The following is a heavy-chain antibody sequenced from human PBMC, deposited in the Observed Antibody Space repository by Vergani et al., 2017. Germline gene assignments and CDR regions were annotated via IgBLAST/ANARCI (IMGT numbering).Heavy chain of an antibody. Sequence: QVQLQQWGAGLLKPSETLSLTCAVYGGSFSGYYWSWICQPPGKGLEWIGEINHSGSTNYNPSLKSRVTISVDTSKNQFSLKLSSVTAADTAVYYCARSKIAAAGIDYWGQGTLVTVSS. CDR3: ARSKIAAAGIDY. J-gene: IGHJ4*02. V-gene: IGHV4-34*01. CDR2: INHSGST. D-gene: IGHD6-13*01. CDR1: GGSFSGYY.